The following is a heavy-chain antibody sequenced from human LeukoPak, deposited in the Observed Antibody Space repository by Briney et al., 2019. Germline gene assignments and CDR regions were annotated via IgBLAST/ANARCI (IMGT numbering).Heavy chain of an antibody. CDR1: GFTFSSYS. J-gene: IGHJ4*02. Sequence: PGGSLGLSCAASGFTFSSYSMNWVRQAPGKGLEWVSSISSSSSYIYYADSVKGRFTISRDNAKNSLYLQMNSLRAEDTAVYYCARADIVVVPAHWGQGTLVTVSS. CDR2: ISSSSSYI. D-gene: IGHD2-2*01. CDR3: ARADIVVVPAH. V-gene: IGHV3-21*01.